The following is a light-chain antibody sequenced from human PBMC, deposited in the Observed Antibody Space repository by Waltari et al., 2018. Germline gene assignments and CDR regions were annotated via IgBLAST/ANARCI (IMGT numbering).Light chain of an antibody. V-gene: IGLV3-21*02. CDR1: DIGSKS. CDR3: QVWDSGSDHYV. CDR2: DDR. Sequence: SYVLTQPPSVSVAPGQTASISCGGNDIGSKSVLWYQQKSGQAPVLVVYDDRYRPSGIPGRFSGSNSGKTATLTISRVDGGDEADYYCQVWDSGSDHYVFGPGTKVTVL. J-gene: IGLJ1*01.